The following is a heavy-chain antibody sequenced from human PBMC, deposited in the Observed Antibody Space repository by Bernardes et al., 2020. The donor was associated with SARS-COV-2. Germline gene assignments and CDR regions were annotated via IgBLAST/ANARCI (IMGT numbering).Heavy chain of an antibody. D-gene: IGHD4-4*01. CDR1: GFTFRSST. V-gene: IGHV3-21*06. Sequence: GGTLLTSCAASGFTFRSSTMNWVRQAPGTGLEWISSISTSSSYISYSDSVRGRFTISRDNAKNSVSLQMNSLRAEDTAVYYCARVDFSNLYYFDYWGQGTPVTVSS. J-gene: IGHJ4*02. CDR3: ARVDFSNLYYFDY. CDR2: ISTSSSYI.